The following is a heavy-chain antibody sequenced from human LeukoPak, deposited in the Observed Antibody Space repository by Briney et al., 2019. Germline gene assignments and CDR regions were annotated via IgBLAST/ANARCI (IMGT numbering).Heavy chain of an antibody. D-gene: IGHD1-26*01. J-gene: IGHJ4*02. V-gene: IGHV1-2*02. CDR2: VNPNSGAT. CDR1: GYTFTSYY. Sequence: VASVKVSCKASGYTFTSYYMHWVRQAPGQGLEWVGWVNPNSGATNYGQKFQGRVTMTRDTSITTAFMELQTLTSDDTAVYYCSRGLKWEPRDYWGQGTLVTVSS. CDR3: SRGLKWEPRDY.